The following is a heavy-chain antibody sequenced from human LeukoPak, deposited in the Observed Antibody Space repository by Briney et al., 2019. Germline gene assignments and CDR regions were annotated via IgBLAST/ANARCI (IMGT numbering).Heavy chain of an antibody. CDR3: TRGSLSGSSRDY. D-gene: IGHD1-26*01. CDR2: MTPNTGDT. Sequence: ASVRVSCKASGYTFTGYDINWVRQATGQGLECMGWMTPNTGDTGYAQKFQGRVTMTRNSSIDTAYMELSGLRSEDTAVYYCTRGSLSGSSRDYWGQGTLLTVSS. CDR1: GYTFTGYD. V-gene: IGHV1-8*01. J-gene: IGHJ4*02.